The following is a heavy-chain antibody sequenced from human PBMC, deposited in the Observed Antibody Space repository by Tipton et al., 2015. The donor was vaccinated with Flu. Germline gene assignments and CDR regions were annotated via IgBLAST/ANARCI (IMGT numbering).Heavy chain of an antibody. V-gene: IGHV4-39*01. D-gene: IGHD3-10*01. CDR1: GDSISSSSYY. CDR3: ARSPRGSVDY. Sequence: TLSLTCTVSGDSISSSSYYWGWIRQPPGKGLEWIGSIYYSGSTYYNPSLKSRVTISVDTSKNQFSLKLSSVTAADTAVYYCARSPRGSVDYWGQGTLVTVSS. J-gene: IGHJ4*02. CDR2: IYYSGST.